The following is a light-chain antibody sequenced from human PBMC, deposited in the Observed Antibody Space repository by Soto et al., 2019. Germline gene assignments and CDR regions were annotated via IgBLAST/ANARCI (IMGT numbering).Light chain of an antibody. V-gene: IGKV1-39*01. CDR1: QSMSTY. J-gene: IGKJ4*01. CDR3: QPGDSTPLT. CDR2: AAS. Sequence: DLQMTQSPSSLAASVGARVTITCRASQSMSTYLHWYQQKPGKAHNLLIYAASTLQSGVPSRFSGSGSGTDFTITISSLQPEYFATYFCQPGDSTPLTFGGGTKVDIK.